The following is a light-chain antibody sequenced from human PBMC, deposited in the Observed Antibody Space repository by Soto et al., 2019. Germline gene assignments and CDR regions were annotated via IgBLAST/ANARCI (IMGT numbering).Light chain of an antibody. CDR2: GNT. Sequence: QSVLTQPPSVSGAPGQRVTISCTGSSSNIGAGYDVHWYQQLPGTAPKLLVHGNTDRPSGVPDRFSGSQSGTSASLAITGLQAEDEADYYCQSYDSSLSGWLFGGGTKVTVL. CDR1: SSNIGAGYD. CDR3: QSYDSSLSGWL. J-gene: IGLJ2*01. V-gene: IGLV1-40*01.